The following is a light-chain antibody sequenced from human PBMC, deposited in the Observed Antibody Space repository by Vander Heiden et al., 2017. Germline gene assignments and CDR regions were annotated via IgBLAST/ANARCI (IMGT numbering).Light chain of an antibody. Sequence: QSALTQPASVSGSPGQSTTLSCTGTRSDVGSYNLVSWYQQHPGKAPKLMIYEGSKRPSGVSNRFSGSKSGNTASLTISGLQAEDEADYYCCSYAGSSTWVFGGGTKLTVL. CDR3: CSYAGSSTWV. V-gene: IGLV2-23*01. CDR2: EGS. J-gene: IGLJ3*02. CDR1: RSDVGSYNL.